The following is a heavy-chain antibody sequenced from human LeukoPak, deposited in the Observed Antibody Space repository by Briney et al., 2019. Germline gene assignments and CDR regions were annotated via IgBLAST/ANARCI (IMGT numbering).Heavy chain of an antibody. CDR1: GFTFSSYS. J-gene: IGHJ5*02. CDR2: ISSSSSYI. D-gene: IGHD1-14*01. V-gene: IGHV3-21*04. Sequence: PGGSLRLSCAASGFTFSSYSMNWVRQAPGKGLEWVSSISSSSSYIYYADSVKGRFTISRDNSKTTLYLQMTSLRVEDTAVYYCAKKYNTGLDPWGQGTLVTVSS. CDR3: AKKYNTGLDP.